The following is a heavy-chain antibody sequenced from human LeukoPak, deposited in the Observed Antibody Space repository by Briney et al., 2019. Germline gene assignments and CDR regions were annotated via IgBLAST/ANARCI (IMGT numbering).Heavy chain of an antibody. CDR1: DGSITNYY. D-gene: IGHD5-12*01. CDR3: ARQVATKGEWAFDV. V-gene: IGHV4-59*08. CDR2: IRHDGHT. Sequence: SETLSLTCTVSDGSITNYYWSWIRQPPGKGLEWIASIRHDGHTYYNASLKSQVTISVDMSRNQFYLRLNSLTAADTAVYYCARQVATKGEWAFDVWGQGTMVTVSS. J-gene: IGHJ3*01.